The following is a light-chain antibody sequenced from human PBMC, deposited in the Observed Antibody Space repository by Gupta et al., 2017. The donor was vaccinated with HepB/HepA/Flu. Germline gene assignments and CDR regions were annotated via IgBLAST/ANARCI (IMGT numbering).Light chain of an antibody. CDR2: EVS. Sequence: QSALTQPASVSGSPGPSITISCTGTSSDVGSYNLVSWYQQHPGKAPKLMFYEVSKRPAGVASCFSGSKAGNTASLTISVREEEDVADYYCFADAGSSNLVFGGGTKRTVL. V-gene: IGLV2-23*02. J-gene: IGLJ2*01. CDR3: FADAGSSNLV. CDR1: SSDVGSYNL.